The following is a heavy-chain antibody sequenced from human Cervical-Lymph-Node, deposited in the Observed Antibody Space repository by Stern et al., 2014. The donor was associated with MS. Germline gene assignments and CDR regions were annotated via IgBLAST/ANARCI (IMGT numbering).Heavy chain of an antibody. V-gene: IGHV3-23*04. J-gene: IGHJ4*02. D-gene: IGHD3-10*01. Sequence: EVQLVESGGGLVQPGGFLRLSCAASGFTFSRFVMSWVRQAPGKGLEWVSGISGSGGSTSYADSVKGRFTIYRDDSKNTLYLQMNSLRAEDTATYSCAKGRGVASPAYFDYWGQGALVTVAS. CDR2: ISGSGGST. CDR3: AKGRGVASPAYFDY. CDR1: GFTFSRFV.